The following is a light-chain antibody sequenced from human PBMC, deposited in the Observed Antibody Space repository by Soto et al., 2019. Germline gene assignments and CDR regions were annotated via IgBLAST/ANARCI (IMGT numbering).Light chain of an antibody. Sequence: EIVLTQSPGTLSLSPGETATLSCRASQTINNKLAWYQQKPGQAPRLLIYDASTRATGIPARISGSGFGTDFILTIRSLEPEDFAVYYCQHRRNWPLTFGGGTKVEIK. CDR2: DAS. J-gene: IGKJ4*01. CDR1: QTINNK. CDR3: QHRRNWPLT. V-gene: IGKV3-11*01.